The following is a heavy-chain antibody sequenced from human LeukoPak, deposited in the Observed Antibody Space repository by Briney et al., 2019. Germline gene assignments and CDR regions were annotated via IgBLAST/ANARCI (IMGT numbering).Heavy chain of an antibody. D-gene: IGHD3-22*01. V-gene: IGHV3-23*01. CDR2: ITGTADNT. J-gene: IGHJ4*02. Sequence: GGSLRLTCAASGFTITAYALSWVRQPPGKGLDRVAAITGTADNTHYADSVQGRFTISRDNSENTLFLQMNSLRAEDAAVYYCAKATHYYDSSGYNGVFDYWGQGTLVTLSS. CDR3: AKATHYYDSSGYNGVFDY. CDR1: GFTITAYA.